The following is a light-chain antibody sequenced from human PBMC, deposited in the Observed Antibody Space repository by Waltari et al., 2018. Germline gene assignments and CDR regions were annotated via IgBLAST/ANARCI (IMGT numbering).Light chain of an antibody. V-gene: IGKV1-33*01. CDR3: QQYENFPLT. CDR2: DAS. CDR1: QDISNN. J-gene: IGKJ4*01. Sequence: IQMTQSPSSLSSSVGDRVTITCQASQDISNNLNWYQQTPGKAPKLLIYDASKLEAGVPSRFSGSASGTDFTFTISSLQPEDFATYYCQQYENFPLTFGAGTKVEI.